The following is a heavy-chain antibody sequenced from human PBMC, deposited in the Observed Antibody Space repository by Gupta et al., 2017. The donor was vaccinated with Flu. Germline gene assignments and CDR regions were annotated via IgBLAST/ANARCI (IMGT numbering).Heavy chain of an antibody. J-gene: IGHJ4*02. V-gene: IGHV3-15*01. CDR2: IKSKTDGGTT. CDR1: GFTFSNAW. CDR3: TTDYRYDSSGYRY. Sequence: EVQLVESGGGLVKPGGSLRLSCAASGFTFSNAWMSWVRQAPGKGLEWVGRIKSKTDGGTTDYAAPVKGRFTISRDDSKNTLYLQMNSLKTEDTAVYYCTTDYRYDSSGYRYWGQGTLVTVSS. D-gene: IGHD3-22*01.